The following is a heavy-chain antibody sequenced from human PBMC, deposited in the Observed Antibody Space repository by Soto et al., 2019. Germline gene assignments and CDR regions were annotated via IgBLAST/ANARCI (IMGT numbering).Heavy chain of an antibody. CDR3: ASDGYSYGYVYYYGMDV. CDR1: GFTVSSNY. D-gene: IGHD5-18*01. V-gene: IGHV3-66*01. Sequence: PGGSLRLSCAASGFTVSSNYMSWVRQAPGKGLEWVSVIYSGGSTYYADSVKGRFTISRDNSKNTLYLQMNSLRAEDTAVYYCASDGYSYGYVYYYGMDVWGQGTTVTVSS. J-gene: IGHJ6*02. CDR2: IYSGGST.